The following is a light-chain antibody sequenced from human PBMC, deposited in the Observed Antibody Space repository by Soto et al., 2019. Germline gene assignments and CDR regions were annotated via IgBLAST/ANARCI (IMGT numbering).Light chain of an antibody. V-gene: IGLV1-44*01. J-gene: IGLJ2*01. CDR1: SSNIGSNT. CDR3: AAWDDSLNGLV. Sequence: QSELTQPPSASGTPGQRVTISCSGSSSNIGSNTVNWYQQLPGTAPKLLIYSNNQRPSGVPDRFSGSKSGTSASLAISGLQSEDEADYYCAAWDDSLNGLVFGGGTQLTVL. CDR2: SNN.